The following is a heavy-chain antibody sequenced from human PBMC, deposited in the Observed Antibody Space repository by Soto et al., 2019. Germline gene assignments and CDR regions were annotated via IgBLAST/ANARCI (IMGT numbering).Heavy chain of an antibody. CDR3: AREITILRGDAFDI. CDR1: GYTFTGYY. CDR2: INPNSGGT. J-gene: IGHJ3*02. D-gene: IGHD3-9*01. V-gene: IGHV1-2*02. Sequence: ASVKVSCKASGYTFTGYYMHWVRQAPGQGLEWMGWINPNSGGTNYAQKFQGRVTMTRDTSISTAYMELSRLRSDDTAVYYCAREITILRGDAFDIWGQCTMVTVSS.